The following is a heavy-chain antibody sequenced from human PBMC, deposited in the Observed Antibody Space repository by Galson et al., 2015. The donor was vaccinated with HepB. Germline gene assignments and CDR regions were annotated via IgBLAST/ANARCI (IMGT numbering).Heavy chain of an antibody. CDR2: ITYGADTQ. D-gene: IGHD1-26*01. CDR3: VRDLIGTFAFDV. Sequence: SLRLSCAASEFAFSAYTMHWVRPAPGKGLEWVAAITYGADTQFYADSVRGRFTISRDNSASTVSLEMNSLRVEDTALYYCVRDLIGTFAFDVWGQGTMVTVSS. CDR1: EFAFSAYT. V-gene: IGHV3-30-3*01. J-gene: IGHJ3*01.